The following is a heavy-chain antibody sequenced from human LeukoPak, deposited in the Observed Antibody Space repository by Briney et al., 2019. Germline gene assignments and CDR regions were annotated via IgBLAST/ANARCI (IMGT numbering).Heavy chain of an antibody. V-gene: IGHV3-23*01. CDR1: GFTFSSYA. D-gene: IGHD6-19*01. J-gene: IGHJ4*02. CDR2: ISGSGGST. Sequence: GGSLRLSCAASGFTFSSYAMSWVRQAPGKGLEWVSAISGSGGSTYYADSVKGRFTISRDNSKNTLYLQMNSLRAEDTAVYYCARKSYSSGWCFDYWGQGTLVTVSS. CDR3: ARKSYSSGWCFDY.